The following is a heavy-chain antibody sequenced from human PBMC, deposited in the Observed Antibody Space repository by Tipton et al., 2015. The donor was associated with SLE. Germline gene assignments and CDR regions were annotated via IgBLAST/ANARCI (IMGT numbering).Heavy chain of an antibody. Sequence: SLRLSCAASGFTFSIYGMHWVRQAPGKGLEWVAFIRYDGSYTYYRNSVKGRFTISRDNSKNTVYLQMTSLRPEDTAIYYCAKDFSNYGDYVWYFDLWGCGTLVTVSS. CDR3: AKDFSNYGDYVWYFDL. J-gene: IGHJ2*01. CDR1: GFTFSIYG. CDR2: IRYDGSYT. V-gene: IGHV3-30*02. D-gene: IGHD4-17*01.